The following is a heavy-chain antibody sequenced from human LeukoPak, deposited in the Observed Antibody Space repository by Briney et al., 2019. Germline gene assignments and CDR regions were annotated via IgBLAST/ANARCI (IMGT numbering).Heavy chain of an antibody. V-gene: IGHV3-53*05. CDR1: GFSVSYNY. CDR2: IYSGDST. J-gene: IGHJ3*01. Sequence: GSLRLSCAASGFSVSYNYMAWVRQSPGKGLEWVSIIYSGDSTYYADSVKGRFTISRDSAKNTISLQMNSLRPGDTAIYYCAQQGVVGAFDVWGQGTMVTVSS. CDR3: AQQGVVGAFDV. D-gene: IGHD2-15*01.